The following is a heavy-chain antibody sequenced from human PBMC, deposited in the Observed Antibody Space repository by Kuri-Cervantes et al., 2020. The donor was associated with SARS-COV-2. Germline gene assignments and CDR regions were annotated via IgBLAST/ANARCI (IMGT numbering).Heavy chain of an antibody. D-gene: IGHD2-15*01. CDR1: GFTFSSYW. CDR2: INSDGSTT. J-gene: IGHJ6*02. CDR3: ARISIWVVAATLFLAYYYYYGMDV. Sequence: GGSLRLSCAASGFTFSSYWMHWVRQAPGKGLVWVSRINSDGSTTSYADSVKGRFTISRDNAKNMLYLQMNSLRAEDTAVYYCARISIWVVAATLFLAYYYYYGMDVWGQGTTVTVSS. V-gene: IGHV3-74*01.